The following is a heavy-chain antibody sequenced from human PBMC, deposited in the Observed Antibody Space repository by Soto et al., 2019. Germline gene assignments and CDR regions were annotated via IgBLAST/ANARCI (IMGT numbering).Heavy chain of an antibody. CDR3: AKTVVVAATSSWFDP. CDR1: GFTFSSYG. V-gene: IGHV3-30*18. CDR2: ISYDGSNK. J-gene: IGHJ5*02. Sequence: QVQLVESGGGVVQPGRSLRLSCAASGFTFSSYGMHWVRQAPGKGLEWGAVISYDGSNKYYADSVKGRFTISRDNSKNTLYLQMNSLRAEDTAVYYCAKTVVVAATSSWFDPWGQGTLVTVSS. D-gene: IGHD2-15*01.